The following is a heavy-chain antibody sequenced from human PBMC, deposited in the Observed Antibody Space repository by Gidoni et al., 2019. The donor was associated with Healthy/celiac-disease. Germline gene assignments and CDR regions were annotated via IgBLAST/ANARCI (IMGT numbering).Heavy chain of an antibody. CDR2: ISYDGSNK. D-gene: IGHD5-12*01. J-gene: IGHJ6*02. CDR1: GFTFSSYG. V-gene: IGHV3-30*18. CDR3: AKDGGYDCGMDV. Sequence: QVQLVESGGGVVQPGRSLRLSCAASGFTFSSYGMHWVRQAPGKGLGWVAVISYDGSNKYYADSVKGRFTISRDNSKNTLYLQMNSLRAEDTAVYYCAKDGGYDCGMDVWGQGTTVTVSS.